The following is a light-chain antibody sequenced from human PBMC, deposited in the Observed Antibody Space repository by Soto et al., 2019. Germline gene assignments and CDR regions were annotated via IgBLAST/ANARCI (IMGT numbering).Light chain of an antibody. Sequence: EIVLTQSPATLSLSPGERATLSCRASQSVSSYLAWYQQKPGQAPRLLIYDASNRATGIPARFSGSGSGTDFTLTIISLEPEDFAVYYCHQRSKWPPSTLGQGTRLEIK. CDR1: QSVSSY. V-gene: IGKV3-11*01. CDR3: HQRSKWPPST. CDR2: DAS. J-gene: IGKJ5*01.